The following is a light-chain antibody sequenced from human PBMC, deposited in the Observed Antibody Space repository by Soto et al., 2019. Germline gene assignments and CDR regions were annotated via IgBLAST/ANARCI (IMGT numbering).Light chain of an antibody. CDR3: QSFKSAPRT. J-gene: IGKJ1*01. CDR2: DAS. V-gene: IGKV1-27*01. Sequence: DIQLTQSPSSLSASVGDRVTITCRASQVISNYVAWYQQRPGKAPKLLMYDASTLQSGVPSRFSGSGSGTDFTLTSSSLQPEDVATYYCQSFKSAPRTFGQGTRVDIK. CDR1: QVISNY.